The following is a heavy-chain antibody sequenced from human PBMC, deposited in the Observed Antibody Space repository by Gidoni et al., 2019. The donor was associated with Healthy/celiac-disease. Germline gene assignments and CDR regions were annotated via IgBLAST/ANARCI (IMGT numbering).Heavy chain of an antibody. CDR1: GFTFSSYE. J-gene: IGHJ3*02. V-gene: IGHV3-48*03. CDR3: ARGPRRHAFDI. CDR2: ISSSGSTI. Sequence: EVQLVESGGGLVQPGGSLRLSCAASGFTFSSYEMNWVHQAPGKGLEWVSYISSSGSTIYYADSVKGRFTISRDNAKNSLYLQMNSLRAEDTAVYYCARGPRRHAFDIWGQGTMVTVSS.